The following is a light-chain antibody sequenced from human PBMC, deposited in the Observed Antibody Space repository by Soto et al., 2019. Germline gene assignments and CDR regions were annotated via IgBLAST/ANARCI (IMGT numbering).Light chain of an antibody. J-gene: IGKJ4*02. CDR2: DAS. Sequence: VSIPGRASQSISTWLAWYQQKPGKAPKLLIYDASSLESGVPSRFSGSGSGTEFTLTISSLQPEDFATYYCQQYKSYSRTFGRGTKVDIK. CDR3: QQYKSYSRT. V-gene: IGKV1-5*01. CDR1: QSISTW.